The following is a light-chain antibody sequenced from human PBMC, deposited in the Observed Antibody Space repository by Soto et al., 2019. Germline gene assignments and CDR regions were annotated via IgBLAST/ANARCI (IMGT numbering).Light chain of an antibody. CDR1: QSVTNRF. CDR3: QQYAGLPLR. J-gene: IGKJ4*01. V-gene: IGKV3-20*01. CDR2: GAS. Sequence: EIVLTQSPGTLSLSPGGRATLSCRASQSVTNRFLAWYPHKPGQAPRLLIYGASSRATGIPDRFSGSASGTDFSLTISKLEPEDSAVYYCQQYAGLPLRFGGGTKVEIK.